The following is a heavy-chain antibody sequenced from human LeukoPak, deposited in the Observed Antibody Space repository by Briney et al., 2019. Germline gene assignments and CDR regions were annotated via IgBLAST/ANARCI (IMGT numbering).Heavy chain of an antibody. D-gene: IGHD3-22*01. CDR2: ISYDGSNK. CDR3: TRDHHRRHYDSQARNTFDI. J-gene: IGHJ3*02. V-gene: IGHV3-30*04. CDR1: GFTFSSYE. Sequence: GGSLRLSCAASGFTFSSYEMNWVRQAPGKGLEWVAVISYDGSNKYYADSVRGRFTISRDNAKNSLYLQMNSLRAEDTAVYYCTRDHHRRHYDSQARNTFDIWGQGTMVTVSS.